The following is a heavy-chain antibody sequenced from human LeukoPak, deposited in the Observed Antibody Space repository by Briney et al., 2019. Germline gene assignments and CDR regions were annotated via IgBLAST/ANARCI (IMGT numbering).Heavy chain of an antibody. CDR2: ISYEGSKN. D-gene: IGHD3-22*01. Sequence: GRSLRLSCVASGFTFSNYVLHWVRQAPGKGLEWVAVISYEGSKNYYAASVKGRFTISRDNSKNTVYLQMNSLRADDTAVYYCARDREYYYDTSGLANDAFDIWGQGTMVTVSS. V-gene: IGHV3-30*01. CDR3: ARDREYYYDTSGLANDAFDI. J-gene: IGHJ3*02. CDR1: GFTFSNYV.